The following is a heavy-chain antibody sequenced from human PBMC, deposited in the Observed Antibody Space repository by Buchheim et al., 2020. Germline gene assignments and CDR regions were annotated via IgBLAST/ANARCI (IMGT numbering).Heavy chain of an antibody. CDR3: ASGSSGSYYHPPRSDY. Sequence: EVQLVESGGGLVQPGGSLRLSCAASGFTFSSYEMNWVRQAPGKGLEWVSYISSSGSTIYYADSVKGRFTISRANAKNSLYLQMNSLRAEDTAVYYCASGSSGSYYHPPRSDYWGQGTL. CDR1: GFTFSSYE. D-gene: IGHD3-10*01. J-gene: IGHJ4*02. V-gene: IGHV3-48*03. CDR2: ISSSGSTI.